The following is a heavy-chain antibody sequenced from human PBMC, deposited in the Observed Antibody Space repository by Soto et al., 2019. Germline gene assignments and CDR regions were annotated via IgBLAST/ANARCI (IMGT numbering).Heavy chain of an antibody. CDR2: IYSGGTT. Sequence: EVQLVESGGGLVQPGGSLRLSCAASGFDVSSNYMSWVRQAPGKGLEWVSLIYSGGTTYYAVSVKGRFTISRHSSKNTLYLQMNSLRVEYTAVYYCAGRTYVWGQWTMVTVSA. D-gene: IGHD1-26*01. CDR1: GFDVSSNY. V-gene: IGHV3-53*04. J-gene: IGHJ3*01. CDR3: AGRTYV.